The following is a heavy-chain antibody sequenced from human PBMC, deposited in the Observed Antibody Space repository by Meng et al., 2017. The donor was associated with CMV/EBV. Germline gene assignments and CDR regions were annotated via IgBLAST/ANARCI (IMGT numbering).Heavy chain of an antibody. Sequence: QGQLPGSGPRPVNPSQAPSLTCTVSGGSISSGDYYWSWIRQPPGKGLEWIGYIYYSGSTYYNPSLKSRVTISVDTSKNQFSLKLSSVTAADTAVYYCARVYCSGGSCYGNWFDPWGQGTLVTVSS. V-gene: IGHV4-30-4*08. CDR1: GGSISSGDYY. D-gene: IGHD2-15*01. CDR3: ARVYCSGGSCYGNWFDP. J-gene: IGHJ5*02. CDR2: IYYSGST.